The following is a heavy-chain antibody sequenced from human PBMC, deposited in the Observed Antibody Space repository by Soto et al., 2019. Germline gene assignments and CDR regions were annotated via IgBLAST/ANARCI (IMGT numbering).Heavy chain of an antibody. Sequence: ASVKVSFKVSGYTLTELSMHWVRQAPGKGLEWMGGFDPEDGETIYAQKFQGRVTMTEDTSTDTAYMELSSLRSEDTAVYYCATRSTTVTTYWFDPWGQGTLVTVS. CDR1: GYTLTELS. D-gene: IGHD4-17*01. J-gene: IGHJ5*02. CDR3: ATRSTTVTTYWFDP. CDR2: FDPEDGET. V-gene: IGHV1-24*01.